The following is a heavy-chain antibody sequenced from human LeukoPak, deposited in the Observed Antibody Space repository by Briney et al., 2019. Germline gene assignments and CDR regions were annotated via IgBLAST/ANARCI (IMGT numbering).Heavy chain of an antibody. V-gene: IGHV4-34*01. CDR3: ARSGRVFGVVIIHKLDY. J-gene: IGHJ4*02. D-gene: IGHD3-3*01. CDR1: GGSFSGYY. CDR2: INHSGST. Sequence: SETLSLTCAVYGGSFSGYYWSWIRKPPGKGLEWIGEINHSGSTNYNPSLKSRVTISVDTSKNQFSLKLSSVTAADTAVYYCARSGRVFGVVIIHKLDYWGQGTLVTVSS.